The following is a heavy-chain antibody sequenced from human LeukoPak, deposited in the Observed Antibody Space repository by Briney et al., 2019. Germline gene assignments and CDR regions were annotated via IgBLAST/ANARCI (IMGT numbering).Heavy chain of an antibody. D-gene: IGHD6-19*01. V-gene: IGHV4-59*01. CDR1: GGSFSAYY. CDR3: ARGGSSGWYNWFDP. Sequence: SETLSLTCAVYGGSFSAYYWSWIRQPPGKGLEWIGYIYYSGSTNYNPSLKSRVTISLDTSKNQFSLKLTSVTAADTAVYYCARGGSSGWYNWFDPWGQGTLVTVSS. J-gene: IGHJ5*02. CDR2: IYYSGST.